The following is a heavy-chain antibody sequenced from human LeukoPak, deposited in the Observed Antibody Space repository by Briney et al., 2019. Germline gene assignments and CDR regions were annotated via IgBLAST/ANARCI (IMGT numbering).Heavy chain of an antibody. Sequence: GASVKVSCEASGGTFSSYAISWVRQAPGQGLEWMGGIIPIFGTANYAQKFQGRVTITADESTSTAYMELSSLRSEDTAVYYCARVPDGSSGFDYWGQGTLVTVSS. D-gene: IGHD6-25*01. V-gene: IGHV1-69*13. CDR3: ARVPDGSSGFDY. CDR2: IIPIFGTA. CDR1: GGTFSSYA. J-gene: IGHJ4*02.